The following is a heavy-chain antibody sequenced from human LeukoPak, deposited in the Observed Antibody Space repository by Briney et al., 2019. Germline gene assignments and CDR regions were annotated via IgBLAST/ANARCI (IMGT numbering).Heavy chain of an antibody. V-gene: IGHV3-74*01. D-gene: IGHD4-17*01. Sequence: GGSLRLSCTASGFTFSSYWMHWVRQGPGKGLVWVSRINSDGSSTSYADSVKGRFTISRDNAKNTLYLQMNSLRAEDTAVYYCARDRGGYGDYYFDYWGQGTLVTVSS. J-gene: IGHJ4*02. CDR2: INSDGSST. CDR3: ARDRGGYGDYYFDY. CDR1: GFTFSSYW.